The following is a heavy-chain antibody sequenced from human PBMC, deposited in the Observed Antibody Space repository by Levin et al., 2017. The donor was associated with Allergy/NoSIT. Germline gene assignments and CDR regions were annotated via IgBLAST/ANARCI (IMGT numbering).Heavy chain of an antibody. J-gene: IGHJ4*02. V-gene: IGHV4-39*01. CDR3: ARPRRRGSGTFDY. Sequence: SETLSLTCTVSGGSISSSSYYWGWIRQPPGKGLEWIGSIYYSGSTYYNPSLKSRATISVDTSKNQFSLKLSSVTAADTAVYYCARPRRRGSGTFDYWGQGTLVTVSS. D-gene: IGHD3-10*01. CDR2: IYYSGST. CDR1: GGSISSSSYY.